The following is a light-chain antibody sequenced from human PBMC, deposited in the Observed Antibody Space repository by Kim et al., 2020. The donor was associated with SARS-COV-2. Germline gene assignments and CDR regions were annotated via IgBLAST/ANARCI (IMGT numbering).Light chain of an antibody. CDR1: SSDVGGYNY. Sequence: QSALTQPRSVSGSPGQSVTISCTGTSSDVGGYNYVSWYQHHPGKAPKLIIYDVTKRPSGVPDRLSGSKSGNTASLTISGLQADDEADYYCCSYAGSYTVFGGGTKVTVL. CDR2: DVT. V-gene: IGLV2-11*01. J-gene: IGLJ2*01. CDR3: CSYAGSYTV.